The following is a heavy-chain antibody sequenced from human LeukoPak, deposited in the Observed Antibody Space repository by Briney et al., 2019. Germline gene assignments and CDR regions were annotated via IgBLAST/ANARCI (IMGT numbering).Heavy chain of an antibody. J-gene: IGHJ3*02. D-gene: IGHD6-19*01. V-gene: IGHV1-18*01. CDR1: GYTFTNYG. CDR2: ISTYNGNS. CDR3: ARAGGWAREDYKGDAFDI. Sequence: ASVKVSCKASGYTFTNYGISWARQAPGQGLEWMGWISTYNGNSNYAQKLQDRVTMTTDTPTTTAYMDLRSLRSDDTAVYYCARAGGWAREDYKGDAFDIWGQGTMVTVSS.